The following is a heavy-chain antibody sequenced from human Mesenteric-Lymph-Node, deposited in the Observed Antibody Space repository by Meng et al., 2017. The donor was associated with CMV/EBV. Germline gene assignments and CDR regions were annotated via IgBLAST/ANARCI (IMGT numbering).Heavy chain of an antibody. CDR3: ARPTLVYSMRVGMDV. Sequence: GGSLRLSCAASGFTFSDYGMHWVRQAPGKGLEWVAFINYYGSNKYYADSVKGRFTVSRDNSKNTLYLQLSSLRGEDTAVYYCARPTLVYSMRVGMDVWGQGTTVTVSS. CDR1: GFTFSDYG. V-gene: IGHV3-30*02. D-gene: IGHD4-11*01. CDR2: INYYGSNK. J-gene: IGHJ6*02.